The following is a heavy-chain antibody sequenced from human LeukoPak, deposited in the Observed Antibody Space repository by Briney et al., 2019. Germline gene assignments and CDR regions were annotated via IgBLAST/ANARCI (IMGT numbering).Heavy chain of an antibody. Sequence: GGSLRLSCAASGFTFSNYAMSWVRQAPGKALEWVSAITSGGGTTYYAGSVKGRFTISRDNSKNTLYLQMNSLRAEDTAVYYCAKQINYGSDWFDPWGQGTLVTVSS. CDR1: GFTFSNYA. CDR2: ITSGGGTT. J-gene: IGHJ5*02. V-gene: IGHV3-23*01. CDR3: AKQINYGSDWFDP. D-gene: IGHD4-17*01.